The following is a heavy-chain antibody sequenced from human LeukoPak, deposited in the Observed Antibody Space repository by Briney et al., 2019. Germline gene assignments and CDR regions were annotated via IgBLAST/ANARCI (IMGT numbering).Heavy chain of an antibody. CDR2: ISSSSSYI. Sequence: PGGSLRLSCAASGFTFSSYAMSWVRQAPGKGLEWVSSISSSSSYIYYADSVKGRFTISRDNAKNSLYLQMNSLRAEDTAVYYCARDGIYYGMDVWGQGTTVTVSS. CDR3: ARDGIYYGMDV. J-gene: IGHJ6*02. V-gene: IGHV3-21*01. D-gene: IGHD1-26*01. CDR1: GFTFSSYA.